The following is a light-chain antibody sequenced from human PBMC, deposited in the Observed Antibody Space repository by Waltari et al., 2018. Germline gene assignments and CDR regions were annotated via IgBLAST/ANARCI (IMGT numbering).Light chain of an antibody. Sequence: QSALTQPASVSGSPAQSITISCSGTDSDVGAYDFVSWYQQHPGKAPHLIIYAVSNLPSGISNRFSASKSGNTASLTISGLQAEYEADYYCSSYTTSSAPGVFGTGTRVTVL. J-gene: IGLJ1*01. CDR2: AVS. CDR1: DSDVGAYDF. V-gene: IGLV2-14*01. CDR3: SSYTTSSAPGV.